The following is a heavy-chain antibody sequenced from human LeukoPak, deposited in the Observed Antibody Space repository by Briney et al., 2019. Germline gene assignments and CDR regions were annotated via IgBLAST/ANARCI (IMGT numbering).Heavy chain of an antibody. D-gene: IGHD3-10*01. CDR1: GFTFSSYN. CDR3: ARDCWDYGSGSYCGIDY. J-gene: IGHJ4*02. Sequence: GGSLRLSCGASGFTFSSYNMNWVRQAPGKGLEWVSSITSSSNYIYYADSVKGRFTISRDNAKNSLYLQMNSLRAEDTTVYYCARDCWDYGSGSYCGIDYWGQGTLVTVSS. V-gene: IGHV3-21*03. CDR2: ITSSSNYI.